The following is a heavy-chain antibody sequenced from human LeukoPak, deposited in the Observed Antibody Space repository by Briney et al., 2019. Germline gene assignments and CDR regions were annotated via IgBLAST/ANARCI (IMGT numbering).Heavy chain of an antibody. CDR3: ASKKRARFDP. Sequence: GSLRLSCAASGFTFSSYSMNWVRQPPGKGLEWIGEINHSGSTNYNPSLKSRVTISVDTSKNQFSLKLSSVTAADTAVYYCASKKRARFDPWGQGTLVTVSS. V-gene: IGHV4-34*01. J-gene: IGHJ5*02. CDR1: GFTFSSYS. CDR2: INHSGST.